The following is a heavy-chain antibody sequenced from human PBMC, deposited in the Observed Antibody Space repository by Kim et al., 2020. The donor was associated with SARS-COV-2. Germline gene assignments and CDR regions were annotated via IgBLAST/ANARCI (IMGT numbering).Heavy chain of an antibody. Sequence: SETLSLTCTVSGGSISSSSYYWGWIRQPPGKGLEWIGSISYSGSTYYNPSLKSRVTISVDTSKNQFSLKLNSVTAAHTAVYYCARQFRGNSPLFDYWGQGTLVTVSS. CDR3: ARQFRGNSPLFDY. D-gene: IGHD3-10*01. CDR2: ISYSGST. J-gene: IGHJ4*02. CDR1: GGSISSSSYY. V-gene: IGHV4-39*01.